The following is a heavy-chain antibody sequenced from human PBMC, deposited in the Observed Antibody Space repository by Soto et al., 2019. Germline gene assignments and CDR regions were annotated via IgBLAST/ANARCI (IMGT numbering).Heavy chain of an antibody. Sequence: QVQLVESGGGVVQPGRSLRLSCAASGFTFSSYGMHWVRQAPGKGLDWVAVISYDGSNQYYADSVKGRFTISRDNSKNTLYLQMNSLRAEDTAVYYCAKDRIAARSSLLYFDYWGQGTLVTVSS. CDR1: GFTFSSYG. D-gene: IGHD6-6*01. CDR2: ISYDGSNQ. J-gene: IGHJ4*02. V-gene: IGHV3-30*18. CDR3: AKDRIAARSSLLYFDY.